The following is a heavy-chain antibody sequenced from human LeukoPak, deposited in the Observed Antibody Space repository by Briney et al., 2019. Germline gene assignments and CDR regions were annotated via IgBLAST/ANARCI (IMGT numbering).Heavy chain of an antibody. D-gene: IGHD5-24*01. Sequence: SETLSLTCTVSGGCISSYYWSWIRQPPGKGLEWIGYIYTSGSTNYNPSLKSRVTISVDTSKNQFSLKLSSVTAADTAVYYCARARDGYTNYYYYYMDVWGKGTTVTVSS. V-gene: IGHV4-4*09. J-gene: IGHJ6*03. CDR3: ARARDGYTNYYYYYMDV. CDR1: GGCISSYY. CDR2: IYTSGST.